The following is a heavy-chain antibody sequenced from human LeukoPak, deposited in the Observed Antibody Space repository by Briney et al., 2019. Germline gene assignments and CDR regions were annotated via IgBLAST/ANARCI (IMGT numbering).Heavy chain of an antibody. Sequence: GGSLRLSCAASGFTFSSYSMNWVRQAPGKGLEWVSSISSSSSYIYYADSVKGRFTISRDNAKNSLYLQMNSLRAEDTAVYYCARDETAMDRGFDYWGQGTLSPSPQ. CDR1: GFTFSSYS. J-gene: IGHJ4*02. CDR3: ARDETAMDRGFDY. D-gene: IGHD5-18*01. CDR2: ISSSSSYI. V-gene: IGHV3-21*01.